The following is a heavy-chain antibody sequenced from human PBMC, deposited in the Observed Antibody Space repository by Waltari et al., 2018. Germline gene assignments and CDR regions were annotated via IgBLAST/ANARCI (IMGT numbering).Heavy chain of an antibody. D-gene: IGHD6-6*01. CDR2: INHSGST. CDR3: ARARIAARLNPRNWFDP. J-gene: IGHJ5*02. CDR1: GGSFSGYY. Sequence: QVQLQQWGAGLLKPSETLSLTCAVYGGSFSGYYWSWIRQPPGKGLEWIGEINHSGSTNYNPSLKSRVTISVDTSKNQFSLKLSSVTAADTAVYYCARARIAARLNPRNWFDPWGQGTLVTVSS. V-gene: IGHV4-34*01.